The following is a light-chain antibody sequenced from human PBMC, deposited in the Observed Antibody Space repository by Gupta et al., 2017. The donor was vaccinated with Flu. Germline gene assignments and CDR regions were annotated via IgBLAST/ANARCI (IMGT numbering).Light chain of an antibody. CDR3: QERSMLVT. CDR2: DAS. CDR1: ETVRTF. V-gene: IGKV3-11*01. Sequence: EIVLTQSPATLSASPGERVTLSCRASETVRTFLAWYQQKSGQAPRLLIHDASNRAAGIPGRFSGSGYVTDFTLTSSSRESEDVGVYYWQERSMLVTFGGGTKVDI. J-gene: IGKJ4*01.